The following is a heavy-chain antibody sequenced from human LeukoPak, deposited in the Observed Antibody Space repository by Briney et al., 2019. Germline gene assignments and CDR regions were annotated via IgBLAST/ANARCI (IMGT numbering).Heavy chain of an antibody. CDR3: AKGNQYSSTLDGYYYMDV. Sequence: GGSLRLSCAASGFTFSSYSMNWVRQAPGQGLEWVSSISTSSSYMFYAASVKGRFTISRDNAKNSLYLQMSSLRAEDTALYYCAKGNQYSSTLDGYYYMDVWGKGTTVTISS. CDR1: GFTFSSYS. D-gene: IGHD6-13*01. CDR2: ISTSSSYM. J-gene: IGHJ6*03. V-gene: IGHV3-21*04.